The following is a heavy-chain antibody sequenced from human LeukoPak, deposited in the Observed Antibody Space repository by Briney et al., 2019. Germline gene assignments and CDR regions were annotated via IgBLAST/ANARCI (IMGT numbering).Heavy chain of an antibody. CDR1: GFTVSSNY. V-gene: IGHV3-53*01. CDR3: ARGAFN. CDR2: IYDGGST. Sequence: GGSRRLSCAASGFTVSSNYMNWVRQAPGKGLEWVSVIYDGGSTYYSDAVRGRFTASRDPSKNTLYLQMNSLRAEDTAVYYCARGAFNWGRGTLVTVSS. J-gene: IGHJ4*02.